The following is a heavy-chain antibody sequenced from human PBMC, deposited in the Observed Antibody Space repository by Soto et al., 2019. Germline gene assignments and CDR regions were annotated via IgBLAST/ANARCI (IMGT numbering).Heavy chain of an antibody. CDR1: GGTFSSYA. D-gene: IGHD2-21*02. CDR2: IIPIFGTA. J-gene: IGHJ4*02. CDR3: ARTAYCGGDYYPNYFDY. V-gene: IGHV1-69*12. Sequence: QVQLVQSGAEVKKPGSSVKVSCKASGGTFSSYAISWVRQAPGQGLEWMGGIIPIFGTANYAQKFQGRVTITADESTSTAYMELSSLRYEDTAVYYCARTAYCGGDYYPNYFDYWGQGTLVTVSS.